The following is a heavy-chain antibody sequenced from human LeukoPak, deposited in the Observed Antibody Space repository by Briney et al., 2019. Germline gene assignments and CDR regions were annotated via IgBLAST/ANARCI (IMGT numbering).Heavy chain of an antibody. V-gene: IGHV3-74*01. Sequence: GRSLRLSCAASGFTFSSHWMHWVRQAPGKGLVWASVISPDGSTTNYAEPVKGRFTISRDNAKNTLYLQMKSLRAEDTAVYYCARPVGTTVSVDYWGQGTLVTVSS. D-gene: IGHD1-26*01. J-gene: IGHJ4*02. CDR2: ISPDGSTT. CDR3: ARPVGTTVSVDY. CDR1: GFTFSSHW.